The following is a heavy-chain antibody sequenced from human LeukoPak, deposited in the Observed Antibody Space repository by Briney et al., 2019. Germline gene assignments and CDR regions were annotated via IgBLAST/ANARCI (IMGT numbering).Heavy chain of an antibody. D-gene: IGHD6-19*01. Sequence: GRPLRLSCAASGFSFSSYGMHWVRQAPGKGLEWVAVIWYDGNNKYYVDSVQGRFTISRDNSKNTLYLQMNSLRAEDTAVYYCASQGPEGSSGWYWGQGTLVTVSS. CDR2: IWYDGNNK. J-gene: IGHJ4*02. CDR1: GFSFSSYG. CDR3: ASQGPEGSSGWY. V-gene: IGHV3-33*01.